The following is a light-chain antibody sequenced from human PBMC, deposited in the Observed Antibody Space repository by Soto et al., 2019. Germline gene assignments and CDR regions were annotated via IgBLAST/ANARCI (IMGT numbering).Light chain of an antibody. Sequence: QSALTQPPSVSGSPGQSITVSCAGTSNAVGGYNYVSWYQQYPGKAPKVLIYDVDKRPPGISSRFSGSKSGSTASLTISGLQAEDEGEYFCSSYRGRAAVFGGGTKVTVL. CDR2: DVD. J-gene: IGLJ2*01. CDR3: SSYRGRAAV. V-gene: IGLV2-14*03. CDR1: SNAVGGYNY.